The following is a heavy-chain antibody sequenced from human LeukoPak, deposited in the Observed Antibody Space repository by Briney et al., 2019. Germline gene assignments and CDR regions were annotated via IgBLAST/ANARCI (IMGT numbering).Heavy chain of an antibody. D-gene: IGHD2-2*01. CDR2: INPNSGGT. CDR3: AREFSSTSQTTHYYYYYMDV. CDR1: GYTFTGYY. V-gene: IGHV1-2*02. J-gene: IGHJ6*03. Sequence: ASVKVSCKASGYTFTGYYMHWVRQAPGQGLAWMGWINPNSGGTNYAQEFQGRVTMTRDTSISTAYMELSRLRSDDTAVYYCAREFSSTSQTTHYYYYYMDVWGKGTTVTVSS.